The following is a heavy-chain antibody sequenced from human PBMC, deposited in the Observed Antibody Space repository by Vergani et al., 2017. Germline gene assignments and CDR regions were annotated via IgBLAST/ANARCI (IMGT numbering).Heavy chain of an antibody. Sequence: VQMVESGGGLVKPGGSLRLSCAASGFTFSSYGMHWVRQAPGKGLEWVAVIWYDGSNKYYADSVKGRFTISRDNAKNSLYLDMSSLRAEDTAVYYCVRDVRVSRTWGQGTLVAVSS. V-gene: IGHV3-33*01. CDR2: IWYDGSNK. CDR1: GFTFSSYG. CDR3: VRDVRVSRT. J-gene: IGHJ3*01.